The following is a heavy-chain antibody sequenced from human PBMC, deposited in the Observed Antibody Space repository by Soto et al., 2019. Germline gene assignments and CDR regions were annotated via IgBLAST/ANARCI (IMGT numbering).Heavy chain of an antibody. Sequence: QVQLVESGGGVVQPGRSLRLSCAASGFTFSSNGMHWVRQAPVKGLEWVAVISYDGSNKYYADSVKGRFTISRDNSNNTLFLQTNSLRAEDTAVYYCAKDQLVSGRGCVDYWGQGTLVTVSS. J-gene: IGHJ4*02. V-gene: IGHV3-30*18. D-gene: IGHD6-6*01. CDR3: AKDQLVSGRGCVDY. CDR2: ISYDGSNK. CDR1: GFTFSSNG.